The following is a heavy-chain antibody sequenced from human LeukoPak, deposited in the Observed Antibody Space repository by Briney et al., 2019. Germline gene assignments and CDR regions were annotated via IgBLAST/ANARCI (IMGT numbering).Heavy chain of an antibody. D-gene: IGHD3-10*01. CDR2: IYYSGSA. Sequence: PGGSLRLSCAASGFTLSSYSMNWVRQAPGKGLEWIGYIYYSGSAKYNPSLKSRVTISVDTSKNQFSLKLTSVTAADTAVYYCARGFGDWGLSWFDPWGQGTLVTVSS. J-gene: IGHJ5*02. V-gene: IGHV4-59*01. CDR3: ARGFGDWGLSWFDP. CDR1: GFTLSSYS.